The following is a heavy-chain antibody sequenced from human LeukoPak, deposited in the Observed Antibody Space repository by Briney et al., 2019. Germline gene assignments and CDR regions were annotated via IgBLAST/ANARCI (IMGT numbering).Heavy chain of an antibody. J-gene: IGHJ3*02. CDR3: ARRAREYSHDAFDI. Sequence: VASVKVSCKASGYTFINNYMHWVRQAPGQGLEWMGWINPNSRGTDSAQKFQGRFSMTRDTSISTAYMELSRLRSDDTAVYYCARRAREYSHDAFDIWGQGTMVTVSS. CDR1: GYTFINNY. D-gene: IGHD5-18*01. V-gene: IGHV1-2*02. CDR2: INPNSRGT.